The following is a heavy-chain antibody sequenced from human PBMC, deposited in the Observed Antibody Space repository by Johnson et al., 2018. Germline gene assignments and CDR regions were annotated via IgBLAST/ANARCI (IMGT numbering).Heavy chain of an antibody. J-gene: IGHJ3*02. V-gene: IGHV5-51*03. Sequence: QLVESGAEVKKPGESLKISCKGSGYSFTSYWIGWVRQMPGNGLEGRGIIYPGDSDTRYSPSFQGQVTIPADKSISTAYLQRSSLKASDTAMYYCATTVVTCTFDIWGQGTMVTVSS. CDR2: IYPGDSDT. D-gene: IGHD4-23*01. CDR3: ATTVVTCTFDI. CDR1: GYSFTSYW.